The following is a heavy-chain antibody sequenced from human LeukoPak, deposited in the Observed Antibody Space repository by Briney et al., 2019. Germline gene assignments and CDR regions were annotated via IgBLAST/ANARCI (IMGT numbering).Heavy chain of an antibody. V-gene: IGHV4-59*01. D-gene: IGHD3-3*01. CDR2: IYYSGST. CDR1: GGSISGYY. CDR3: ARTIRHGMDV. Sequence: SETLSLTCTVSGGSISGYYWSWIRQPPGKGLEWIGYIYYSGSTNYNPSLKSRVTISVDTSKNQFSLKLSSVTAADTAVYYCARTIRHGMDVWGQGTTVTVSS. J-gene: IGHJ6*02.